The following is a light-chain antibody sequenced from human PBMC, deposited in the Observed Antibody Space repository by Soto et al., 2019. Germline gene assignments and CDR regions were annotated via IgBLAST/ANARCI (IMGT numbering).Light chain of an antibody. CDR1: QSVSSN. CDR2: GAS. Sequence: EIVMTQSPATLSVSPGERATLSCRASQSVSSNLAWYQQKPGQAPRLLLYGASTRATGIPARFSGSGSGTEFTLTISSLQSEDFAVYYCQQYNSWPRTFGQGTKVDI. CDR3: QQYNSWPRT. J-gene: IGKJ1*01. V-gene: IGKV3-15*01.